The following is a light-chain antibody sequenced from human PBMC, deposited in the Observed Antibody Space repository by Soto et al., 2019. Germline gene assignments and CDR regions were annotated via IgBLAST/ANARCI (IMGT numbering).Light chain of an antibody. J-gene: IGKJ5*01. CDR3: QQYGSSPIT. CDR2: GVS. V-gene: IGKV3-20*01. Sequence: EVVLTQSPGTLSLSPGERATLSCRASQSVASSLLAWYQQKPGQAPRLLIYGVSSRATGSPDRFSGSGSGTDFTLTISRLDPEDFAVYYCQQYGSSPITFGQGTRLEIK. CDR1: QSVASSL.